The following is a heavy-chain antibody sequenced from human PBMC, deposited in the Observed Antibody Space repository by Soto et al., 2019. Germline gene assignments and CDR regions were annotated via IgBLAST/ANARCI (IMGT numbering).Heavy chain of an antibody. CDR2: ISYDGSNK. J-gene: IGHJ6*02. CDR3: AKDTARDSSGYWDYYYGMDV. D-gene: IGHD3-22*01. V-gene: IGHV3-30*18. Sequence: GGSLRLSCAASGFTFSSYGMHWVRQAPGKGLEWVAVISYDGSNKYYADSVKGRFTISRDNSKNTLYLQMNSLRAEDTVVYYCAKDTARDSSGYWDYYYGMDVWGQGTTVTVSS. CDR1: GFTFSSYG.